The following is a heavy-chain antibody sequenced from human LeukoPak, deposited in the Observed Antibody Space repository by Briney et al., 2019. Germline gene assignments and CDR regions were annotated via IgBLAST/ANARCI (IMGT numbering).Heavy chain of an antibody. V-gene: IGHV1-8*02. CDR3: ARGKVVTR. D-gene: IGHD2-21*02. J-gene: IGHJ4*02. CDR2: INPNSGNT. Sequence: ASVKVSCKASGYTFTGYYMHWVRQAPGQGLEWMGWINPNSGNTGYAQKFQGRVTMTRNTSISTAYMELSSLRSEDTAVYYCARGKVVTRWGQGTLVTVSS. CDR1: GYTFTGYY.